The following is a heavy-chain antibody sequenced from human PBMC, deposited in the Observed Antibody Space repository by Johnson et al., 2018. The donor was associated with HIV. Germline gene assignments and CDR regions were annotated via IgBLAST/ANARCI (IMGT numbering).Heavy chain of an antibody. J-gene: IGHJ3*02. CDR1: GFTFTSYW. D-gene: IGHD4-17*01. Sequence: VQLVESGGGLVQPGGSLRLSCAASGFTFTSYWMSWVRQAPGKGLEWVVNIKQDGSEKYYADSVKGRFTISRDNAKNSLYLQMNSLRVEDTALYYCARPADYGDYSRDAFDIWGQGTMVTVSS. CDR3: ARPADYGDYSRDAFDI. V-gene: IGHV3-7*01. CDR2: IKQDGSEK.